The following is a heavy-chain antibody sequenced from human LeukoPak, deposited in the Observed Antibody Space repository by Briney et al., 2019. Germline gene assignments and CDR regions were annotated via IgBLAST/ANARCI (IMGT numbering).Heavy chain of an antibody. CDR3: AWSASSGYYSLY. V-gene: IGHV1-18*01. D-gene: IGHD3-22*01. Sequence: ASVTVSCKASGYTFTSYGISWVRQAPGQGLEWMGWISAYNGSTNYAQKVQGRVTMTTDTSTSTAYMELRSLRSDDTAVYYRAWSASSGYYSLYWGQGTLVTVSS. J-gene: IGHJ4*02. CDR2: ISAYNGST. CDR1: GYTFTSYG.